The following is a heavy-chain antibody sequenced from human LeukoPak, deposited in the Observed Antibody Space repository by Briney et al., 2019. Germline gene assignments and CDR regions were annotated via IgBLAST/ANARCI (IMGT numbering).Heavy chain of an antibody. CDR2: IYTSGST. J-gene: IGHJ6*03. Sequence: SETLSLTCTVSGGSISSYYWSWIRQPAGKGLEWIGRIYTSGSTNYNPSLKSRVTMSVDTSKNQFSLKLSSVTAADTAVYYCATEPTRTPYYYMDVWGKGTTVIVSS. V-gene: IGHV4-4*07. D-gene: IGHD1-1*01. CDR3: ATEPTRTPYYYMDV. CDR1: GGSISSYY.